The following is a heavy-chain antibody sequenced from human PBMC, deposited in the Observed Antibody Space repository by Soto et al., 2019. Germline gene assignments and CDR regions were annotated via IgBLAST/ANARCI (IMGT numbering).Heavy chain of an antibody. V-gene: IGHV4-61*01. J-gene: IGHJ6*02. CDR3: AGHDTTYGMDV. CDR2: IYYSGST. Sequence: QVQLQESGPGLVKPSETLSLTCTVSGGSVSSGSYYWSWIRQPPGKGLEWIGYIYYSGSTNYNPSPPGRVPISVATSKNQFSLKLSPVTAADTAVDYCAGHDTTYGMDVWGQGTTVTVSS. CDR1: GGSVSSGSYY.